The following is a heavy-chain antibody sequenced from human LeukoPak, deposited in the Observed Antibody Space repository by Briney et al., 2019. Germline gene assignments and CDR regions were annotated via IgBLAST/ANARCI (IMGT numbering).Heavy chain of an antibody. CDR3: SRAVRLHRGFPIAVPSTTNYYFDY. V-gene: IGHV1-69*13. D-gene: IGHD6-13*01. CDR2: IIPIFGTA. Sequence: ASVKVSCKASGYTFTSYGISWVRQAPGQGLEWMGGIIPIFGTANYAQKFQGRVTITADESTSTAYMELSSLRSEDTAVYYCSRAVRLHRGFPIAVPSTTNYYFDYWGQGTLVTVAS. J-gene: IGHJ4*02. CDR1: GYTFTSYG.